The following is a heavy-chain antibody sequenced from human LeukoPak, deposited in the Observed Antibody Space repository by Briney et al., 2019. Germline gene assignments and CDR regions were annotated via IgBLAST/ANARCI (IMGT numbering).Heavy chain of an antibody. V-gene: IGHV4-59*01. CDR3: AREGGYCSSTSCYTFDY. CDR2: IYYSGST. CDR1: GGSISSYY. D-gene: IGHD2-2*02. Sequence: SETLSLTCTVSGGSISSYYWSWIRQPPGKGLEWIGYIYYSGSTSYNPSLKSRVTISVDTSKNQFSLKLSSVTAADTAVYYCAREGGYCSSTSCYTFDYWGQGTLVTVSS. J-gene: IGHJ4*02.